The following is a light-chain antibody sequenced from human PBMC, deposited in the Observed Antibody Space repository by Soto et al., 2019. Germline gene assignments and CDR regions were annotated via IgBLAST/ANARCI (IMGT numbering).Light chain of an antibody. CDR2: DAS. J-gene: IGKJ5*01. CDR1: ESVSSNQ. V-gene: IGKV3D-20*01. CDR3: QQYGSSPIT. Sequence: VVLTQSPATLSSSLVERAALSFGASESVSSNQLAWYQQKPGLAPRLLIYDASSRASGIPERFSGSGSGTGFSLTISSLEPEDSAVYYCQQYGSSPITFGQGTRLEIK.